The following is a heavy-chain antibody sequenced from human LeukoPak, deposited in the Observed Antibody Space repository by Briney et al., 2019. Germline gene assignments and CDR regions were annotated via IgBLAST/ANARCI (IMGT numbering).Heavy chain of an antibody. V-gene: IGHV1-8*01. CDR2: MNPNSGNT. CDR3: ARAITMVRGVKVYYYYMDV. CDR1: GYTFTRHD. Sequence: ASVTVSFKASGYTFTRHDINWVRQATGQGLEGMGWMNPNSGNTGYAQRFQGRVTMTRNTSISTAYMEPSSLTSDDTAVYYCARAITMVRGVKVYYYYMDVWGKGTTVTISS. J-gene: IGHJ6*03. D-gene: IGHD3-10*01.